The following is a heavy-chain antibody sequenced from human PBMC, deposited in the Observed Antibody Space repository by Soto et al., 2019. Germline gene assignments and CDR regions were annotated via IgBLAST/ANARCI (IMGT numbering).Heavy chain of an antibody. CDR1: GQSFSGHS. V-gene: IGHV4-34*01. Sequence: QVQLQQWGAGLVKPSETLSLSCAVYGQSFSGHSWAWIRQPPGNGLDWRGEINENGRTYYTPSLKSLVSISTDQSKNQFSLTRTSVIAEDTAEYFCAGGSGVVALPDDLEDVNYDYWCQGALGNVSS. D-gene: IGHD2-21*01. J-gene: IGHJ4*02. CDR3: AGGSGVVALPDDLEDVNYDY. CDR2: INENGRT.